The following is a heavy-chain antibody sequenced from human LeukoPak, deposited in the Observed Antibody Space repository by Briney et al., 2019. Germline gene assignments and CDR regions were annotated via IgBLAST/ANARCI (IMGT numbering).Heavy chain of an antibody. CDR2: IYYSGST. D-gene: IGHD2-8*01. V-gene: IGHV4-39*01. Sequence: SETLSLTCTVSGGSISSSSYYWGWIRQPPGKGLEWIGSIYYSGSTYYNQSLKSRVTISVDTSKNQFSLKLSSVTAADTAVYYCARQEDCTNGVCYDYWGQGTLVTVSS. CDR3: ARQEDCTNGVCYDY. J-gene: IGHJ4*02. CDR1: GGSISSSSYY.